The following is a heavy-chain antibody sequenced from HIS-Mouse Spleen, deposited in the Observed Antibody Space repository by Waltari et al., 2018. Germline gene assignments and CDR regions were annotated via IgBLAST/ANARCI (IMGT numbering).Heavy chain of an antibody. J-gene: IGHJ4*02. V-gene: IGHV3-23*01. CDR3: AKDRDSGSYRDY. D-gene: IGHD1-26*01. CDR2: ISGSGGST. Sequence: EVQLLESGGGLVQPGGSLILSCAASGFTFSSYAMSLVRQAPGKGLEWVPGISGSGGSTYYADSVKGRFTISRDNSKNTLYLQMNSLRAEDTAVYYCAKDRDSGSYRDYWGQGTLVTVSS. CDR1: GFTFSSYA.